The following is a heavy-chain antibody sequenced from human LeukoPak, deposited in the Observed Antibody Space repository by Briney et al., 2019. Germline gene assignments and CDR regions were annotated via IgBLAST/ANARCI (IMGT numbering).Heavy chain of an antibody. CDR2: INSDGSST. D-gene: IGHD3-10*01. Sequence: PGGSLRLSCAASGFTFSSYWMHWVRQAPGKGLVWVSRINSDGSSTSYADSVKGRFTISRDNAKNTLYLQMNSLRAEDTAVYYCAKDMDVGDYGSGDYDYCGQGTLVTVSS. CDR1: GFTFSSYW. CDR3: AKDMDVGDYGSGDYDY. V-gene: IGHV3-74*01. J-gene: IGHJ4*02.